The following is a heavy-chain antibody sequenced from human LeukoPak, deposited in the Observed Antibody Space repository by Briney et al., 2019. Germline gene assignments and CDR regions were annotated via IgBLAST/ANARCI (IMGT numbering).Heavy chain of an antibody. D-gene: IGHD6-13*01. J-gene: IGHJ4*02. CDR2: INPNSGGT. CDR3: ARGRVAAAVFVF. CDR1: GYTFTVYY. V-gene: IGHV1-2*02. Sequence: ASVKVSCRASGYTFTVYYMHWVRQAPGQGLEWMGWINPNSGGTNYAQKFQGRVTMTRDTSISTAYMELSRLRSDDTAVYYCARGRVAAAVFVFWGQGTLVTVSS.